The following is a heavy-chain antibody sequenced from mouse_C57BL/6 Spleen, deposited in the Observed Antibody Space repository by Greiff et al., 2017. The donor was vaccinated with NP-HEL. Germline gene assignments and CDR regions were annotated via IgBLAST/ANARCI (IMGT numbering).Heavy chain of an antibody. J-gene: IGHJ1*03. CDR3: ARHAEPYGRPRYWYFDV. CDR1: GYTFTEYT. Sequence: QVQLQQSGAELVKPGASVKLSCKASGYTFTEYTIHWVKQRSGQGLEWIGWFYPGSGSIKYNEKFKDKATLTADKSSSTVYMELSRLTSEDSSVYFCARHAEPYGRPRYWYFDVWGTGTTVTVSS. CDR2: FYPGSGSI. D-gene: IGHD1-1*01. V-gene: IGHV1-62-2*01.